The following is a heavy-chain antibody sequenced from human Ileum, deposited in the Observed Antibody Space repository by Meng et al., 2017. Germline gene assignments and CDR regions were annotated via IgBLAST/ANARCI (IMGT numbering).Heavy chain of an antibody. CDR2: IHFSGST. CDR3: ARREYDSRGYYFDY. D-gene: IGHD3-22*01. J-gene: IGHJ4*02. Sequence: QVQLQESGPGLVKPSQTLSLTCTVFGGSISGGDYYWSWIRQPPGKGLEWIRYIHFSGSTYYNPSLNSRITISVDMSRNQFSLRLTSVTSADMAVYYCARREYDSRGYYFDYWGQGTLVTVSS. V-gene: IGHV4-30-4*01. CDR1: GGSISGGDYY.